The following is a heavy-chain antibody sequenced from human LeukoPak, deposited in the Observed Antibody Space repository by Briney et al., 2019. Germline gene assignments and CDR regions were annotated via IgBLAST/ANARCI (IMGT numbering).Heavy chain of an antibody. CDR1: GYSFTNYW. J-gene: IGHJ5*02. V-gene: IGHV5-51*01. D-gene: IGHD6-25*01. CDR3: VRLPTGYPNWFDP. CDR2: IHPGDSDT. Sequence: GESLKISCKGSGYSFTNYWIGWVRQMPGKGLQWMGIIHPGDSDTRYSPSFQGQVTISADKSISTAYLQWGSLKASDTAMYYCVRLPTGYPNWFDPWGQGTLVTVSS.